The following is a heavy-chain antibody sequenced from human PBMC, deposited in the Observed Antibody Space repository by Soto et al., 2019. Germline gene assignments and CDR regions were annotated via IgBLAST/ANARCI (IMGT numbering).Heavy chain of an antibody. CDR2: ISAYNDNT. D-gene: IGHD3-3*01. V-gene: IGHV1-18*01. CDR1: GYTFTSYG. CDR3: ASARRISDFPLDP. Sequence: ASVKVSCKASGYTFTSYGISWVRQAPGQGLEWMGWISAYNDNTNYAQKLQGRVAMTADTSQSTAYMELGSLRSEDTAVYYCASARRISDFPLDPGGQGPLLTVSS. J-gene: IGHJ5*02.